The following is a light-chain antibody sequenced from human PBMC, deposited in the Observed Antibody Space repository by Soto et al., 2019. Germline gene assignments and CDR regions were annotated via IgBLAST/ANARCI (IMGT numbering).Light chain of an antibody. CDR2: ASS. CDR3: QQSYTTPFFT. Sequence: DIQMTQSPSSLSASVGDRVTLTCRASQSITNYLNWYQQKPGKAPQLLIYASSSLQSGVPARFSGSGSGTDFTLTISSLHPEDSATYYCQQSYTTPFFTFGPGTKVEI. CDR1: QSITNY. V-gene: IGKV1-39*01. J-gene: IGKJ3*01.